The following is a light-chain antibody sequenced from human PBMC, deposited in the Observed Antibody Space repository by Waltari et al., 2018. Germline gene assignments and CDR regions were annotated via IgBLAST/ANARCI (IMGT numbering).Light chain of an antibody. J-gene: IGLJ3*02. CDR1: STAVGGYNY. Sequence: HSALTQPRSVSGSPGQSVTISCTGTSTAVGGYNYVSWYQQRPGKVPKLMIYDVTNRPSGVPERFSGSKSGNTASLTISGLQADDEADYYCCSYASSYEWVFGGGTKLTVL. CDR3: CSYASSYEWV. CDR2: DVT. V-gene: IGLV2-11*01.